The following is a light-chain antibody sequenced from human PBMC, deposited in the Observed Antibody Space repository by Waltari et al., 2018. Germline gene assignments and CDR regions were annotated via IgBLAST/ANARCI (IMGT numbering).Light chain of an antibody. V-gene: IGLV3-19*01. CDR2: GKN. CDR1: SLRSYY. Sequence: SSELTQDPAVSVALGQTVRITCQGDSLRSYYASWYQQKPGQAPVLVIYGKNNRPSGIPDRFSGSSSGNTASVTLTGAQAEDEADYYCNSRDSSGNHLGVFGGGTKLTVL. CDR3: NSRDSSGNHLGV. J-gene: IGLJ3*02.